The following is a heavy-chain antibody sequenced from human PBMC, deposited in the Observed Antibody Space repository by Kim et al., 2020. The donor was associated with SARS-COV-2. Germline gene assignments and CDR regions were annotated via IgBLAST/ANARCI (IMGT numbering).Heavy chain of an antibody. V-gene: IGHV3-15*01. J-gene: IGHJ4*02. CDR3: TTPRPGIHSY. CDR1: GFTFTKAW. D-gene: IGHD6-13*01. Sequence: GGSLRLSCAASGFTFTKAWMTWVRQAPGKGLEWVGRIKSETDGGTIDYATAVKDRFTISRDDSKNTLYLQMNSLKTEDTAVYFCTTPRPGIHSYWGQGTLLTVSS. CDR2: IKSETDGGTI.